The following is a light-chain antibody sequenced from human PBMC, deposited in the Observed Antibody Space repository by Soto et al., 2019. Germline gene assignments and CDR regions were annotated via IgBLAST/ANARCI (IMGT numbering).Light chain of an antibody. CDR2: EGT. Sequence: QSALTQPASVSGSPGQSITISCTGTSSGVGSYNLVSWYQQHPGKAPKLLIYEGTKRRSGVSNRFSGSKSGNTASLTISGLQAEDEADYHCCSYAGSTISVVFGGGTKVTVL. CDR3: CSYAGSTISVV. J-gene: IGLJ2*01. CDR1: SSGVGSYNL. V-gene: IGLV2-23*01.